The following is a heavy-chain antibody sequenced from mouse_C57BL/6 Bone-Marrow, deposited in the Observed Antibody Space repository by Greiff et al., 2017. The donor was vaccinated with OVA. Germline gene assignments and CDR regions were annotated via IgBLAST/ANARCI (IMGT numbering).Heavy chain of an antibody. J-gene: IGHJ4*01. CDR3: ARDDYYAMDY. CDR2: SRNKANDYTT. CDR1: GFTFSDFY. V-gene: IGHV7-1*01. Sequence: EVQGVESGGGLVQSGRSLRLSCATSGFTFSDFYMEWVRQAPGKGLEWIAASRNKANDYTTEYSASVKGRFIVSRDTFQSILYLQMNALRAEDTAIYYCARDDYYAMDYWGQGTSVTVSS.